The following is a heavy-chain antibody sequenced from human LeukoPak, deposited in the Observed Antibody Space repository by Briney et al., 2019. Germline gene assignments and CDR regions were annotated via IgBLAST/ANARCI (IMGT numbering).Heavy chain of an antibody. CDR1: GFTFSSYA. J-gene: IGHJ4*02. CDR2: ISGSGGST. V-gene: IGHV3-23*01. Sequence: GGSPRLSGAASGFTFSSYAMSWVRQAPGKGLEWVSAISGSGGSTYYADSVKGRFTISRDNSKNTLYLQMNSLRAEDTAVYYCAKFHGGYPFDYWGQGTLVTVSS. CDR3: AKFHGGYPFDY. D-gene: IGHD1-1*01.